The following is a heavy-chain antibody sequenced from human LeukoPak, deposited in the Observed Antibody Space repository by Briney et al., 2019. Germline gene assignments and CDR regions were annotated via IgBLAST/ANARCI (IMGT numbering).Heavy chain of an antibody. J-gene: IGHJ6*02. CDR3: AKGVGCSGGTCYSGHGMDV. CDR1: GFTFSSYA. Sequence: GGSLRLSCAASGFTFSSYAMSWVRQAPGKGLEWVSALSGSGAHTYYADSVKGQFTISRDNSKNTLYLQVNSLRAEDTVVYYCAKGVGCSGGTCYSGHGMDVWGQGTTVTVSS. CDR2: LSGSGAHT. D-gene: IGHD2-15*01. V-gene: IGHV3-23*01.